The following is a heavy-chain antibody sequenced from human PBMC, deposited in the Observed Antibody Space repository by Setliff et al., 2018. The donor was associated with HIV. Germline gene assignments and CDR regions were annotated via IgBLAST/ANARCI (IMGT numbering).Heavy chain of an antibody. Sequence: ASVKVSCKASGCTFSSYGISWVRQAPGQGVEWMGWISAYNGNTNYAQKLQGRVTMTTDTSTSTAYMELRSLRSDDTAVYYCARGYYNFWSGYYDSRFPNPIDAFDIWGQGTMVTVSS. CDR2: ISAYNGNT. CDR1: GCTFSSYG. CDR3: ARGYYNFWSGYYDSRFPNPIDAFDI. D-gene: IGHD3-3*01. J-gene: IGHJ3*02. V-gene: IGHV1-18*01.